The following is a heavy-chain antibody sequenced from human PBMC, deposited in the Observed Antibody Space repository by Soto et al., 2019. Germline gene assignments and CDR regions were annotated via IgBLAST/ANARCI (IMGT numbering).Heavy chain of an antibody. D-gene: IGHD6-13*01. CDR3: ARYRREAVAGYTLDN. Sequence: PSETLSLTCTVSGGSISSNYWTWIRQPPGKGLEWIGYVYNSGSTNYNPSLKSRVTISEDTSKSQFSLKVNSMTAADTAVYYCARYRREAVAGYTLDNWGQGILVTVTS. CDR1: GGSISSNY. CDR2: VYNSGST. V-gene: IGHV4-59*01. J-gene: IGHJ4*02.